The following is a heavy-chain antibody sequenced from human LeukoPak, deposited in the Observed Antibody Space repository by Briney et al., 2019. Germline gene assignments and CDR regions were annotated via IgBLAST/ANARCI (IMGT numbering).Heavy chain of an antibody. J-gene: IGHJ4*02. V-gene: IGHV4-59*01. Sequence: SETLSLTCTVSAGSISSYYWSWIRQPPGKGLEWIGYIYYSGSTNCNPSLKSRVTISVDTSKNQFSLKLSSVTAADTAVYYCARVEGYNTFDYWGQGTLVTVSS. CDR3: ARVEGYNTFDY. CDR2: IYYSGST. CDR1: AGSISSYY. D-gene: IGHD5-24*01.